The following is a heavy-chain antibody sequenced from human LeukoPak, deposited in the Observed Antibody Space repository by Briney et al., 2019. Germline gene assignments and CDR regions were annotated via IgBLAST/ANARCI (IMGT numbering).Heavy chain of an antibody. CDR2: IYPGDSDT. Sequence: GESLKISCKGSGYSFTSYWIGWVRQMPGKGLEWMGIIYPGDSDTRYSPSFQGQVTISADKSISTAYLQWSSLKASDTAMYYCARAQRYSGYDVWFDPWGQGTLVTVSS. D-gene: IGHD5-12*01. J-gene: IGHJ5*02. V-gene: IGHV5-51*01. CDR3: ARAQRYSGYDVWFDP. CDR1: GYSFTSYW.